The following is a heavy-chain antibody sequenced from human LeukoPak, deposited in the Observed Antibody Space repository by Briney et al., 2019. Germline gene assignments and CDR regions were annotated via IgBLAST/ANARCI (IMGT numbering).Heavy chain of an antibody. CDR1: GYSISSGYY. CDR2: IYHSGST. J-gene: IGHJ4*02. Sequence: SETLSLTCTVSGYSISSGYYWGWIRQPPGQGLEWIGSIYHSGSTYYNPSLKSRVTISVDTSKNQFSLKLSSVTAADTAVYYCARVGYYYDSSGDSDFDYWGQGTLVTVSS. D-gene: IGHD3-22*01. CDR3: ARVGYYYDSSGDSDFDY. V-gene: IGHV4-38-2*02.